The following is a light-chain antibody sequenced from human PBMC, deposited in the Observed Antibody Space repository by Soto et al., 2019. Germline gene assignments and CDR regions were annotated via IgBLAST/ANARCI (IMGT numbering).Light chain of an antibody. V-gene: IGKV3-15*01. J-gene: IGKJ1*01. CDR2: GAS. CDR3: QQYNNWPRT. Sequence: EIVLTQSPATLSVSPGEGATLSCRASQSVNQKLAWYQQKPGQAPRLLIYGASTRATGIPARFSGSGSGTEFTLTISSLQSEDFAVYYCQQYNNWPRTFGQGTKVDIK. CDR1: QSVNQK.